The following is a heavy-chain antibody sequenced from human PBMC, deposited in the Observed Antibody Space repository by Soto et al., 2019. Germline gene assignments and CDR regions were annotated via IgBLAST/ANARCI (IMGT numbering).Heavy chain of an antibody. CDR3: AKDRGYCSGGSCEYYYYYGMDV. D-gene: IGHD2-15*01. CDR2: ISGSGGST. Sequence: GGSLRLSCAASGFTFSSYAMSWVRQAPGKGLEWVSAISGSGGSTYYADSVKGWFTISRDNSKNTLYLQMNSLRAEDTAVYYCAKDRGYCSGGSCEYYYYYGMDVWGQGTTVTVSS. CDR1: GFTFSSYA. J-gene: IGHJ6*02. V-gene: IGHV3-23*01.